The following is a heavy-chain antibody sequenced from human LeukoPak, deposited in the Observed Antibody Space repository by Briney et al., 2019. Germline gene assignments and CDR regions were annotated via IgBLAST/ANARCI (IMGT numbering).Heavy chain of an antibody. V-gene: IGHV3-48*04. D-gene: IGHD2-15*01. CDR2: ISTGSSTI. Sequence: GGSLRLSCAASGFTFSSYSMDWVRQAPGKGLEWVSYISTGSSTIYYADSVKGRFTISRDNAKNSLYLQMNSLRAEDTAVYYCARGCSGGSCYSDFDYWGQGTLVTVSS. J-gene: IGHJ4*02. CDR3: ARGCSGGSCYSDFDY. CDR1: GFTFSSYS.